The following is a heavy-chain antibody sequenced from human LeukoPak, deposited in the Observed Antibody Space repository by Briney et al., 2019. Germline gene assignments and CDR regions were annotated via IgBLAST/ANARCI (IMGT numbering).Heavy chain of an antibody. Sequence: GASVKVSCKTSGYIFTGYLIHWVRQAPGQGLEWMGWISDYNGNTNYAQKLQGRVTMTTDTSTSTACMELRSLRSDDTAVYYCARDLYRDSLPVSWFDPWGQGTLVTVSS. CDR1: GYIFTGYL. J-gene: IGHJ5*02. CDR2: ISDYNGNT. CDR3: ARDLYRDSLPVSWFDP. D-gene: IGHD4-11*01. V-gene: IGHV1-18*04.